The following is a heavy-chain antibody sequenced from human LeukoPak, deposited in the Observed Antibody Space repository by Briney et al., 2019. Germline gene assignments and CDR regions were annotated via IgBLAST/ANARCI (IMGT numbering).Heavy chain of an antibody. CDR3: ARVGPAVEEAFDI. CDR1: GFTFSSYG. CDR2: ISYDGSNK. D-gene: IGHD2-2*01. V-gene: IGHV3-30*03. J-gene: IGHJ3*02. Sequence: PGGSLRLSCAASGFTFSSYGMHWVRQAPGKGLEWVAVISYDGSNKYYADSVKGRFTISRDNAKNSLYLQMNSLRAEDTAVYYCARVGPAVEEAFDIWGQGTMVTVSS.